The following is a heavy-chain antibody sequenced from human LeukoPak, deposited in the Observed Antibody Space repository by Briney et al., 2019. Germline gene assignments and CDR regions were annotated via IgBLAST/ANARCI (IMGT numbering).Heavy chain of an antibody. Sequence: SETLSLTCAVYGGSFSGYYWSWIRQPPGKGLEWIGEINHSGSTNYNPSLKSRVTISVDTSKNQFSLKLSSMTAADTAVYYCARNIVGPRQVDYWGQGILVTVSS. D-gene: IGHD1-26*01. CDR1: GGSFSGYY. V-gene: IGHV4-34*01. J-gene: IGHJ4*02. CDR3: ARNIVGPRQVDY. CDR2: INHSGST.